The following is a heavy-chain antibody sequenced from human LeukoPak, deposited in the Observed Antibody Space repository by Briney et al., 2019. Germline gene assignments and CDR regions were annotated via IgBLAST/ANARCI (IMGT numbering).Heavy chain of an antibody. CDR2: ISGSGGST. CDR3: AKDPCSSTSCYPFDY. J-gene: IGHJ4*02. CDR1: GFTFSSYA. D-gene: IGHD2-2*01. V-gene: IGHV3-23*01. Sequence: PGGSLRLSCAASGFTFSSYAMSWVRQAPGKGLEWVSAISGSGGSTYYVDSVKGRFTISRDNSKNTLYLQMNSLRAEDTAVYYCAKDPCSSTSCYPFDYWGQGTLVTVSS.